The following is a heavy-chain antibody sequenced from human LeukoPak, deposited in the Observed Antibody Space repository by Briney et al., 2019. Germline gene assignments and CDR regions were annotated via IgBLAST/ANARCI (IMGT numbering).Heavy chain of an antibody. D-gene: IGHD3-3*01. J-gene: IGHJ5*02. CDR1: GFTFSSYA. V-gene: IGHV3-30-3*01. CDR2: ISYDGSNK. CDR3: ARDSTPYDFWSGDYVGGWFDP. Sequence: GGSLRLSCAASGFTFSSYAMHWVRQAPGKGLEWVAVISYDGSNKYYADSVKGRFTISRDNSKNTLYLQMNSLRAEDTAVYYCARDSTPYDFWSGDYVGGWFDPWGQGTLVTVSS.